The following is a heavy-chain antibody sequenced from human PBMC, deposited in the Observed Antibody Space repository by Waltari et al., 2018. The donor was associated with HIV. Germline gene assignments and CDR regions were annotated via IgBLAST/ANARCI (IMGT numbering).Heavy chain of an antibody. CDR3: ARGLHRGGHYFGMDV. CDR1: GFSFNTSA. V-gene: IGHV3-48*02. Sequence: EVQLVESGGGSVRPGGSLRLYCAASGFSFNTSAMNWVRQAPGKGLEWVSYISSKSDPIDYADSVKGRFTISRDNTKNSLYLQMNSLRDDDTAVYYCARGLHRGGHYFGMDVWGRGTTVIVSS. CDR2: ISSKSDPI. J-gene: IGHJ6*02. D-gene: IGHD3-9*01.